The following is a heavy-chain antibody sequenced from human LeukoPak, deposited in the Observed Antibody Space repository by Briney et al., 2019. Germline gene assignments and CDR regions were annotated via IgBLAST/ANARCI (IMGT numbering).Heavy chain of an antibody. Sequence: PGGSLRLSCAASGFTFSNSAMSWVRQAPGKGLQWVSAISGSGDSTYYADSVKGRFTISRDNSQNTVFLQMNSLRAEDTAVYYCARERYSSGWYLVDYWGQGTLVTVSS. CDR1: GFTFSNSA. CDR2: ISGSGDST. J-gene: IGHJ4*02. V-gene: IGHV3-23*01. D-gene: IGHD6-19*01. CDR3: ARERYSSGWYLVDY.